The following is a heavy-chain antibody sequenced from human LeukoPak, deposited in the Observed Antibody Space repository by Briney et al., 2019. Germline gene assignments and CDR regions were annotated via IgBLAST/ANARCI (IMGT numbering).Heavy chain of an antibody. D-gene: IGHD3-22*01. CDR1: GGSISSYY. CDR2: IYYSGST. CDR3: ARESYFDSSGYTPPYFDY. Sequence: PSETLSLTCTVSGGSISSYYWSWIRQPPGKGLEWIGYIYYSGSTNYNPSLKSRVTISVDTSKNQFSLKLSSVTAADTAVYYCARESYFDSSGYTPPYFDYWGQGTLVTVSS. V-gene: IGHV4-59*01. J-gene: IGHJ4*02.